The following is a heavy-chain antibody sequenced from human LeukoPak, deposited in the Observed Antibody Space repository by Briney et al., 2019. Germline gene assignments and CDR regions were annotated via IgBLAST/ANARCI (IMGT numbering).Heavy chain of an antibody. Sequence: GRSLRLSCAASGFTFSSNYMSWVRQAPGKGLEGVSVIYSGGSTYYADSVKGRFTISRDNSKNTLYLQMNTLSAEDTAVYYCAKMGPLTNDAFDIWGQGTMVTVSS. CDR2: IYSGGST. V-gene: IGHV3-66*01. CDR3: AKMGPLTNDAFDI. CDR1: GFTFSSNY. J-gene: IGHJ3*02. D-gene: IGHD1-14*01.